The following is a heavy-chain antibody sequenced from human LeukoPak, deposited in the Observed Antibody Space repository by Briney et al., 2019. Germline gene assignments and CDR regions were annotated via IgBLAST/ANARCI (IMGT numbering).Heavy chain of an antibody. CDR3: ARGLLLWFGESPNWFDP. J-gene: IGHJ5*02. V-gene: IGHV4-59*01. D-gene: IGHD3-10*01. CDR1: GGSINSGY. Sequence: PSETLSLTCSVSGGSINSGYWSWIRQPPGKGLEWIGLLYPSGSTNYTPSLKSRVTISVDTSRNQFSLKLSSVTAADTAVYYCARGLLLWFGESPNWFDPWGQGTLVTVSS. CDR2: LYPSGST.